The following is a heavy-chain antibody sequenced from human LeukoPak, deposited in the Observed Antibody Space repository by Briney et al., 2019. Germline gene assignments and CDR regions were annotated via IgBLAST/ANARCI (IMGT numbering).Heavy chain of an antibody. CDR1: GYTFASYY. V-gene: IGHV1-46*01. D-gene: IGHD6-19*01. CDR2: INPSGGST. Sequence: LGASVKVSCKASGYTFASYYMHWVRQAPGQGLEWMGIINPSGGSTSYAQKFQGRVTMTRDTSTSTVYMELSSLRSEDTAVYYCARYSSGWYLDYWGQGTLVTVSS. J-gene: IGHJ4*02. CDR3: ARYSSGWYLDY.